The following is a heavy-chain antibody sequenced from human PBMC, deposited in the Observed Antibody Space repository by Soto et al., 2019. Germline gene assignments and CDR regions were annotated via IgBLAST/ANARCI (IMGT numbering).Heavy chain of an antibody. D-gene: IGHD5-18*01. J-gene: IGHJ5*02. V-gene: IGHV4-34*01. CDR2: IYYSGST. Sequence: SETLSLTCAVYGGSFSGYYWSWIRQHPGKGLEWIGYIYYSGSTYYNPSLKSRVTISVDTSKNQFSLKLSSVTAADTAVYYCARVNGYSYENNWFDPWGQGTLVTVSS. CDR3: ARVNGYSYENNWFDP. CDR1: GGSFSGYY.